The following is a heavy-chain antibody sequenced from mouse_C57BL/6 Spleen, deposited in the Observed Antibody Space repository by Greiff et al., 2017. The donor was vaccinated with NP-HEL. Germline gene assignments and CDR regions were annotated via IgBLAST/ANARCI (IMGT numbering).Heavy chain of an antibody. V-gene: IGHV1-42*01. CDR3: ARRGDGLYYAMDY. D-gene: IGHD2-3*01. J-gene: IGHJ4*01. CDR1: GYSFTGYY. CDR2: INPSTGGT. Sequence: EVQLQQSGPELVKPGASVKISCKASGYSFTGYYMNWVKQSPEKSLEWIGEINPSTGGTTYNQKFKAKATLTVDKSSSTAYMQLKSLTSEDSAVYYCARRGDGLYYAMDYWGQGTSVTVSS.